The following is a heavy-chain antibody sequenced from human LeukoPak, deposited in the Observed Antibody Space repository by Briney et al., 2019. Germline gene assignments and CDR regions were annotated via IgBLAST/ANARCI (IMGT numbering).Heavy chain of an antibody. V-gene: IGHV3-21*01. CDR3: AKGSDSSGYSGGGY. J-gene: IGHJ4*02. CDR1: GFTFSSYS. CDR2: ISSSSSYI. Sequence: GGSLRLSCAASGFTFSSYSMNWVRQAPGKGLEWVSSISSSSSYIYYADSVKGRFTLFRDNSKNILFLQMNSLRADDTAVYYCAKGSDSSGYSGGGYWGQGTLVTVSS. D-gene: IGHD3-22*01.